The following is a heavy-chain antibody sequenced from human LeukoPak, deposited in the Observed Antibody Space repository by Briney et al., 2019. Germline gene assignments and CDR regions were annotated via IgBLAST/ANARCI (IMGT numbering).Heavy chain of an antibody. CDR3: ARIAARDYYYYMDV. CDR2: IYHSGST. V-gene: IGHV4-30-2*01. J-gene: IGHJ6*03. CDR1: GGSISSGGYY. D-gene: IGHD6-6*01. Sequence: PSETLSLTCTVSGGSISSGGYYWSWIRQPPGKGLEWIGYIYHSGSTYYNPSLKSRVTISVDRSKNQFSLKLSSVTAADTAVYYCARIAARDYYYYMDVWGKGTTVTVSS.